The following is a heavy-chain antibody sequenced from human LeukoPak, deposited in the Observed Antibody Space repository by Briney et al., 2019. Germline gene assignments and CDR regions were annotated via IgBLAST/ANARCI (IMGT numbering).Heavy chain of an antibody. Sequence: ASVKVSCKASGGTFSSYAISWGGQAPGQGLEWMVGIIPIFGTANYAQKVEGRVTITTDESTSTSLVGLSSLGAEDTGMYYCASRGRIAARHLEPRIYYYSHYMDVWGKGTTVTVYS. CDR2: IIPIFGTA. D-gene: IGHD6-6*01. CDR3: ASRGRIAARHLEPRIYYYSHYMDV. CDR1: GGTFSSYA. J-gene: IGHJ6*03. V-gene: IGHV1-69*05.